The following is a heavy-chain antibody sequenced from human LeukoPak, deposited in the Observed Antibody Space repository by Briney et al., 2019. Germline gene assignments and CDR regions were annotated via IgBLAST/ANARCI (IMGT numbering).Heavy chain of an antibody. CDR3: ARAPPYSSGWYVVGAYYFDY. D-gene: IGHD6-19*01. Sequence: PGGSLRLSCAASGFTFSSYSMNWVRQAPGKGLEWVSYISSSSSTIYYADSVKGRFTISRDNAKNSLYLQMNSLRDEDTAVYYCARAPPYSSGWYVVGAYYFDYWGQGTLVTVSS. CDR2: ISSSSSTI. V-gene: IGHV3-48*02. J-gene: IGHJ4*02. CDR1: GFTFSSYS.